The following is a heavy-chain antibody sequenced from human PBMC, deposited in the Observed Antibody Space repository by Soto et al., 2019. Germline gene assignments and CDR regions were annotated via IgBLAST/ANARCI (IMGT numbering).Heavy chain of an antibody. Sequence: PGGSLRLSCAASGFTFSNAWMNCVRQAPGKGLEWVGRIKSKTDGGTTDYAAPVKGRFTISRDDSKNTLYLQMNSLKTEDTAVYYCTTTLYDFWSGYFYYYYYGMDVWGQGTTVTVSS. J-gene: IGHJ6*02. CDR1: GFTFSNAW. CDR2: IKSKTDGGTT. V-gene: IGHV3-15*07. CDR3: TTTLYDFWSGYFYYYYYGMDV. D-gene: IGHD3-3*01.